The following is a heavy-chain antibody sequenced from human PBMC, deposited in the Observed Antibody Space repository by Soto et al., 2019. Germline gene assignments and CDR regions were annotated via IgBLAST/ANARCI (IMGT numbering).Heavy chain of an antibody. CDR1: GFTFSSYS. CDR3: AREIPSRGAGWFDP. J-gene: IGHJ5*02. CDR2: ISSSSSTI. D-gene: IGHD3-10*01. V-gene: IGHV3-48*02. Sequence: EVQLVESGGGLVQPGGSLRLSCAACGFTFSSYSMNWVRQAPGKGLEWVSYISSSSSTIYYADSVKGRFTISRDNAKNSLYLQMNSLRDEDTAVYYCAREIPSRGAGWFDPWGQGTLVTVSS.